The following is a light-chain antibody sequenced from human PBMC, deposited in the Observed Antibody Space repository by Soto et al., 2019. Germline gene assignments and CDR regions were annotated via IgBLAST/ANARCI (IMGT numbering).Light chain of an antibody. CDR3: QRYNTYSPWT. CDR2: KAS. J-gene: IGKJ1*01. CDR1: QSISSW. Sequence: DIQMTQSPSTLSASVGDRVTITCRASQSISSWLAWYQQKPGKAPKLLIYKASSLESGVPSRFSGSGSGTEFTLTISSLQPDDFATYCCQRYNTYSPWTFGQGTKVEIK. V-gene: IGKV1-5*03.